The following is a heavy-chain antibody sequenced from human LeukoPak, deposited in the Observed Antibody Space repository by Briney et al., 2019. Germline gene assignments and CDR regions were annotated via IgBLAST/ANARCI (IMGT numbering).Heavy chain of an antibody. Sequence: PSETLSLTCAVYGGSFSGYYCSWIRQPPGKGLEWIGEINHSGSTNYNPSLKSRVTISVDTSKNQFSLKLSSVTAADTAVYYCARARRGYFDYWGQETLVTVSS. D-gene: IGHD5-12*01. J-gene: IGHJ4*02. V-gene: IGHV4-34*01. CDR3: ARARRGYFDY. CDR1: GGSFSGYY. CDR2: INHSGST.